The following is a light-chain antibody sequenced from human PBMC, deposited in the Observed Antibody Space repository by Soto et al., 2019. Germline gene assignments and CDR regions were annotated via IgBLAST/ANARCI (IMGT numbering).Light chain of an antibody. J-gene: IGKJ4*01. CDR2: AAS. CDR1: QGINSW. V-gene: IGKV1D-16*01. CDR3: HHYSIYPLT. Sequence: DVQMTQSPSSLSASVGDRVTITCRASQGINSWLAWYQQKPEKAPKSLIYAASSLQTGVPSRFSGSGSGTDFTLTISILQPEDSATYCCHHYSIYPLTFGGGTRVEIK.